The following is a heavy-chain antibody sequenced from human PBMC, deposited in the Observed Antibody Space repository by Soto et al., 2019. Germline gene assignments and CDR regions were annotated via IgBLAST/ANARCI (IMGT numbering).Heavy chain of an antibody. CDR3: ARQKAMPPHFYSGMDV. CDR1: GGTFGSYT. D-gene: IGHD2-2*01. V-gene: IGHV1-69*06. J-gene: IGHJ6*02. CDR2: SIPMFGTA. Sequence: QVHLVQSGAEVKKPGSSVKVSCTASGGTFGSYTVTWVRQAPGQGLEWMGESIPMFGTASYAQKFQGRVKLTADKSTNTAHMELSSLSSDDTAVYFCARQKAMPPHFYSGMDVWGQGTTVTVSS.